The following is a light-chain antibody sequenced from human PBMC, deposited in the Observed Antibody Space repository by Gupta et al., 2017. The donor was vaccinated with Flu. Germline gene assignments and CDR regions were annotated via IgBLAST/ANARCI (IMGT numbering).Light chain of an antibody. Sequence: PGTLSLSPGERATLSCRASQSVTNNSLTWYQQKPGQAPRLLIYGASNRATGIPDRFSGSGSGTDFTLTISRLEPGDFAVYYCQQYGSTSTFGEGTKVEIK. CDR2: GAS. J-gene: IGKJ1*01. CDR1: QSVTNNS. CDR3: QQYGSTST. V-gene: IGKV3-20*01.